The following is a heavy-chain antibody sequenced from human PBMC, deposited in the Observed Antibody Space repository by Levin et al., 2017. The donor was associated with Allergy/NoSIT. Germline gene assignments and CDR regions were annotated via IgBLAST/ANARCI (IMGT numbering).Heavy chain of an antibody. J-gene: IGHJ6*03. CDR3: ARTVTRAYVYYYYYMDV. Sequence: GGSLRLSCKASGGTFSSYAISWVRQAPGQGLEWMGGIIPIFGTANYAQKFQGRVTITADESTSTAYMELSSLRSEDTAVYYCARTVTRAYVYYYYYMDVWGKGTTVTVSS. D-gene: IGHD4-11*01. V-gene: IGHV1-69*01. CDR2: IIPIFGTA. CDR1: GGTFSSYA.